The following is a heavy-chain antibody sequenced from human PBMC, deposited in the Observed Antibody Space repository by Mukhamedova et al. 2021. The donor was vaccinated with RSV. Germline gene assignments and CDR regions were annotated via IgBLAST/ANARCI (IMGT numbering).Heavy chain of an antibody. CDR2: ISGSGGST. Sequence: GLEWVSAISGSGGSTYYADSVKGRFTISRDNSKNTLYLQMNSLRAEDTAVYYCAHLVDSYYYGMDVWGQGTTVTVSS. D-gene: IGHD2-2*01. CDR3: AHLVDSYYYGMDV. V-gene: IGHV3-23*01. J-gene: IGHJ6*02.